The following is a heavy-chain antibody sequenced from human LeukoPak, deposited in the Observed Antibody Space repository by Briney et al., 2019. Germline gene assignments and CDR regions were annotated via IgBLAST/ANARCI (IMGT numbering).Heavy chain of an antibody. D-gene: IGHD6-19*01. Sequence: GGSLTLSCAASGFTFSSYSMNWVRQAPGKGLEWVSSISSSSSYIYYADSVKGRSTISRDNAKNSLYLQMNSLRAEDTAVYYCARDPYSSANFDYWGQGTLVTVSS. CDR3: ARDPYSSANFDY. V-gene: IGHV3-21*01. CDR1: GFTFSSYS. J-gene: IGHJ4*02. CDR2: ISSSSSYI.